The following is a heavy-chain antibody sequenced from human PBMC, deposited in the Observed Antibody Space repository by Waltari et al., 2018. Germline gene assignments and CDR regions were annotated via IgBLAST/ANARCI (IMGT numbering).Heavy chain of an antibody. CDR2: IYTSGST. Sequence: QVQLQESGPGLVKPSETLSLTCTVSGGSISSYYWSWIRQPAGKGLEWIGRIYTSGSTNYNPSLKSRVTMSVDTSKNQFSLKLSSVTAADTAVYYCASSSSPASYYYYYMDVWGKGTTVTISS. CDR3: ASSSSPASYYYYYMDV. J-gene: IGHJ6*03. V-gene: IGHV4-4*07. D-gene: IGHD6-6*01. CDR1: GGSISSYY.